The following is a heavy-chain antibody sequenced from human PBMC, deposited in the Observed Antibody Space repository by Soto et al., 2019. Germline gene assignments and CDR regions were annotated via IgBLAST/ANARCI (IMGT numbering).Heavy chain of an antibody. CDR1: GGTFTNYA. J-gene: IGHJ4*02. V-gene: IGHV1-69*01. Sequence: QVQLVQSGAEVKKPGSSVKVSCKASGGTFTNYAFSWVRQAPGQGLEWRGGIIAIFGTSNYAQKFQGRDTIHAHESTNTAYRDMISLRPDDRSVYYCARARRDGRNSGGLFDSLGQGTLVNGSS. CDR2: IIAIFGTS. D-gene: IGHD4-4*01. CDR3: ARARRDGRNSGGLFDS.